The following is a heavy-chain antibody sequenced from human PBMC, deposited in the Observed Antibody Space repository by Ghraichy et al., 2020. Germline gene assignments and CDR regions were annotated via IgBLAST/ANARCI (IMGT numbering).Heavy chain of an antibody. CDR3: ARSYCSTTGCRPPAY. J-gene: IGHJ4*02. Sequence: SETLSLTCAVSDVSINSGGSSWSWIRQPPGKGLEWIGYIYHTGRAYYNPSLNSRVTISVDGSKNQFSLSLISVTAADTAVYFCARSYCSTTGCRPPAYWGQGALVTVSS. CDR1: DVSINSGGSS. V-gene: IGHV4-30-2*01. D-gene: IGHD2-8*01. CDR2: IYHTGRA.